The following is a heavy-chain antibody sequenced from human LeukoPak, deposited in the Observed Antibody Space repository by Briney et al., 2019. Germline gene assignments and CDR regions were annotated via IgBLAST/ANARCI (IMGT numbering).Heavy chain of an antibody. V-gene: IGHV3-23*01. Sequence: GGSLTLSCAASGFTFNNYALSWVRQAAGRGLEWVSAINGGGATSYYADSVEGRFTISRDNSKNTLYLQMNSLRAEDTAIYYCAKDGSSGIAATADAFDIWGQGTMVTVFS. J-gene: IGHJ3*02. CDR2: INGGGATS. CDR1: GFTFNNYA. D-gene: IGHD6-13*01. CDR3: AKDGSSGIAATADAFDI.